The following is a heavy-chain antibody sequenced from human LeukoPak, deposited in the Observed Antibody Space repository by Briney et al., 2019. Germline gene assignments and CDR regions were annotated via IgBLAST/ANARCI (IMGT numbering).Heavy chain of an antibody. V-gene: IGHV3-38-3*01. CDR1: GFTVSSNE. CDR2: ISGGST. D-gene: IGHD1-7*01. J-gene: IGHJ6*03. CDR3: AKRRGLELLYYYYMDV. Sequence: GGSLRLSCAASGFTVSSNEMSWVRQAPGKGLEWVSSISGGSTYYADSRTGRFTISRDNSKNTLHLQMNSLRAEDTAVYYCAKRRGLELLYYYYMDVWGKGTTVTVSS.